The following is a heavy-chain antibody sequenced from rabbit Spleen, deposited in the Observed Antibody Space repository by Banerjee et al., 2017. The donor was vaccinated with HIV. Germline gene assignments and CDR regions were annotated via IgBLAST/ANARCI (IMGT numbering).Heavy chain of an antibody. V-gene: IGHV1S45*01. CDR1: GFSFSSSYY. CDR2: IYSGSNGRT. D-gene: IGHD1-1*01. J-gene: IGHJ4*01. Sequence: EQLEESGGGLVKPEGSLTLTCKASGFSFSSSYYMCWARQAPGKGLEWIGCIYSGSNGRTYYASWAKGRFTISKTSSTTVTLQMTSLTAADRATYFCARDLVAVIGWNFNLWGQGTLVTVS. CDR3: ARDLVAVIGWNFNL.